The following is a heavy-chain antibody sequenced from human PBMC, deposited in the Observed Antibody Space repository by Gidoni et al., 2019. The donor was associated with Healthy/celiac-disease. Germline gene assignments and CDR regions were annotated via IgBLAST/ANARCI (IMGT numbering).Heavy chain of an antibody. CDR2: ISAYHGNT. Sequence: QVQLVQSGAEVKKPGASVKVSCKASGYTFTSYGISWVRQDPGQGLEWMGWISAYHGNTNYAQKLQGRVTMTTDTSTSTAYMELRSLRSDDTAVYYCARDSARGVYGGNYHRDPNDYWGQGTLVTVSS. D-gene: IGHD4-4*01. J-gene: IGHJ4*02. CDR3: ARDSARGVYGGNYHRDPNDY. V-gene: IGHV1-18*01. CDR1: GYTFTSYG.